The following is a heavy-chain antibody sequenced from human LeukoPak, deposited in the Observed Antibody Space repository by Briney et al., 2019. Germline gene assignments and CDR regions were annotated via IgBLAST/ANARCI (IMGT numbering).Heavy chain of an antibody. J-gene: IGHJ4*02. D-gene: IGHD6-19*01. V-gene: IGHV3-23*01. Sequence: GGSLRLSCAASGFTFSSYAMNWVRQAPGKGLEWVSVISGSGGSLYHSDSVRGRFTISRDNAKNSLFLQMNRLRAEDTAVYYCATSYSGWYSGYWGQGTLVTVSS. CDR3: ATSYSGWYSGY. CDR2: ISGSGGSL. CDR1: GFTFSSYA.